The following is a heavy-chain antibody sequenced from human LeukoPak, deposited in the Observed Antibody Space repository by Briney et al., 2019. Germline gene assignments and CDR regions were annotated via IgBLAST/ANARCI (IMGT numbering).Heavy chain of an antibody. CDR1: GFTFSSYS. J-gene: IGHJ3*02. D-gene: IGHD2-21*01. V-gene: IGHV3-21*01. CDR2: ISSSSSYI. CDR3: ARVAYCGGDCYLAAFDI. Sequence: GGSLRLSCAASGFTFSSYSMNWVRQAPGKGLEWVSSISSSSSYIYYADSVKGRFTISRDNAKNSLYLQMNSLRAEDTAVYYCARVAYCGGDCYLAAFDIWGQGTMATVSS.